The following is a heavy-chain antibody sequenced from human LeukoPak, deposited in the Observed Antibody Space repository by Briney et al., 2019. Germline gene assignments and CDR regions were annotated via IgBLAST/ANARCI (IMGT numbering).Heavy chain of an antibody. Sequence: SQTLSLTCTVSGYSISNGYYWDWIRQPPGRGLEWIGNIYRSGSTSYNPSLKSRVTISVDTSKNQFSLKVNSVTAADTAVYYCARRHSSGWFYYWGQGTLVTVSS. CDR2: IYRSGST. CDR1: GYSISNGYY. CDR3: ARRHSSGWFYY. V-gene: IGHV4-38-2*02. D-gene: IGHD6-19*01. J-gene: IGHJ4*02.